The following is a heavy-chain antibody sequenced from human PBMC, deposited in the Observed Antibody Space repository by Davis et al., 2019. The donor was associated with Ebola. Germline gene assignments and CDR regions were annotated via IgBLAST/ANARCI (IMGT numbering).Heavy chain of an antibody. V-gene: IGHV3-33*08. J-gene: IGHJ6*02. D-gene: IGHD3-10*01. CDR1: GGSISSSNW. CDR2: IWYDGSNK. Sequence: LSLTCAVSGGSISSSNWWSWVRQAPGKGLEWVAVIWYDGSNKYYADSVKGRFTISRDNSKNTLYLQMNSLRAEDTAVYYCAREQYYYGSGSYYYGMDVWGQGTTVTVSS. CDR3: AREQYYYGSGSYYYGMDV.